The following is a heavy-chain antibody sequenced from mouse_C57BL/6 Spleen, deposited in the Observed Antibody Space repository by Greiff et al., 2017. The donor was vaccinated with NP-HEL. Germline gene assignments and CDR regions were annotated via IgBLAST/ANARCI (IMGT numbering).Heavy chain of an antibody. CDR1: GYAFSSSW. CDR2: IYPGDGDT. J-gene: IGHJ1*03. CDR3: ARGITTGVPGDFDG. Sequence: VQLQQSGPELVKPGASVKISCKASGYAFSSSWMNWVKQRPGKGLEWIGRIYPGDGDTNYNGKFKGKATLTADKSSSTAYMQLSSLTSEDSAVYFWARGITTGVPGDFDGRGTGTTVTVSS. D-gene: IGHD1-1*01. V-gene: IGHV1-82*01.